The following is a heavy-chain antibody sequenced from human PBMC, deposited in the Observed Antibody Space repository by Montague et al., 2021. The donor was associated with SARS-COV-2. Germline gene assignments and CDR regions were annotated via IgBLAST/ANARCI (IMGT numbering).Heavy chain of an antibody. CDR1: GRSISSGSYY. CDR3: ARAHSGRWVHLDN. Sequence: TLSLTCTVSGRSISSGSYYWSWIRQPAGKGLEWIGRIYSSGTTDYSFSLKSRVTISVDTSKNQFSLKLTSVTAADTAVYYCARAHSGRWVHLDNWGQGTLVTVSS. V-gene: IGHV4-61*02. CDR2: IYSSGTT. D-gene: IGHD5-12*01. J-gene: IGHJ4*02.